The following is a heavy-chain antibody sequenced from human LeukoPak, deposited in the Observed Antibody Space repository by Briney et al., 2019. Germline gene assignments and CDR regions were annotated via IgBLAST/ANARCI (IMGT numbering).Heavy chain of an antibody. CDR1: GFTFSSYG. Sequence: PGGSLRLSCAASGFTFSSYGMHWVRQAPGKGLEWVAVISHDGSNKYYVDPVKGRFTISRDNSKNTLYLQMNSLRAEDTAVYYCAKETYSTSGQLDSWGQGTLVTVSS. D-gene: IGHD6-13*01. J-gene: IGHJ4*02. CDR3: AKETYSTSGQLDS. CDR2: ISHDGSNK. V-gene: IGHV3-30*18.